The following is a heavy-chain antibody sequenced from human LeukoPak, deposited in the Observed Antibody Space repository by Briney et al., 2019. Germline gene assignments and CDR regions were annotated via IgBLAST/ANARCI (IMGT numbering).Heavy chain of an antibody. CDR1: GFTFDDYA. V-gene: IGHV3-9*01. D-gene: IGHD1-20*01. Sequence: GGSLRLSCAASGFTFDDYAMHWVRQAPGKGLEWVSGISWNSGSIGYADSVKGRFTISRDNAKNSLYLQMNSLRAEDTALYYCAKGAWRITANAFDIWGQGTMVTVSS. CDR3: AKGAWRITANAFDI. CDR2: ISWNSGSI. J-gene: IGHJ3*02.